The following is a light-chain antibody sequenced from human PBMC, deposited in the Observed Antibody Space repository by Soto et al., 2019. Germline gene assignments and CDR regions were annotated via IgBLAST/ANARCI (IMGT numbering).Light chain of an antibody. Sequence: QSVLTQPPSASGTPGQRVTISCSGTTSNIATNNVNWYQHLPGTAPKLLIYANQYRPSGVPDRFSGSKSGSSASLAISGLQSEDEADYFCASWDDGLRGPLFGGATKLTVL. CDR2: ANQ. CDR1: TSNIATNN. CDR3: ASWDDGLRGPL. V-gene: IGLV1-44*01. J-gene: IGLJ2*01.